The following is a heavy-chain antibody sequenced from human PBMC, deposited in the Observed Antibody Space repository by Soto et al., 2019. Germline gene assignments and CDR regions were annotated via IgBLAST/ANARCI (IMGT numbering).Heavy chain of an antibody. V-gene: IGHV3-23*01. CDR3: AKDLMGGGGNFDY. D-gene: IGHD3-16*01. Sequence: GGSLRLSCAASGFTFSSYAMSWVRQAPGKGLEWVPAISGSGGSTYYADSVKGRFTISRDNSKNTLYLQMNSLRAEDTAVYYCAKDLMGGGGNFDYWGQGTLVTVSS. CDR2: ISGSGGST. J-gene: IGHJ4*02. CDR1: GFTFSSYA.